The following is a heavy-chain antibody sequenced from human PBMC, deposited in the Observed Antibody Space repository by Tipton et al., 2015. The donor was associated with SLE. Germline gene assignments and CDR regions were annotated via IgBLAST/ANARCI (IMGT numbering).Heavy chain of an antibody. CDR1: GFTFSNAW. D-gene: IGHD3-3*01. CDR2: ITSKTDGGTT. CDR3: TTDLMYDFWAGAWFDT. J-gene: IGHJ5*02. V-gene: IGHV3-15*01. Sequence: SLRLSCAASGFTFSNAWLSRVLQAPVKGLEGAGRITSKTDGGTTDYAAPVKGRFTISRDDSKNTLYLQMNSLKTEDTAVYYCTTDLMYDFWAGAWFDTWRQRALVSVSS.